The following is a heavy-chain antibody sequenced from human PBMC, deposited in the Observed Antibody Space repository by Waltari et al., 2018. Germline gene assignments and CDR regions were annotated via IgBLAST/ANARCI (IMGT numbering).Heavy chain of an antibody. CDR3: ARYFAYYGMDV. D-gene: IGHD3-9*01. CDR2: IWYDGSNV. V-gene: IGHV3-33*01. CDR1: GFTFRSYG. J-gene: IGHJ6*02. Sequence: VQLVQSGGGVVQPGRSLRLSCAASGFTFRSYGMHWVRQAPGKGLDWVAVIWYDGSNVYYSDSVKGRFTISRDNSKNTLYLQMNSLRAEDTAVYYCARYFAYYGMDVWGQGTTVTVSS.